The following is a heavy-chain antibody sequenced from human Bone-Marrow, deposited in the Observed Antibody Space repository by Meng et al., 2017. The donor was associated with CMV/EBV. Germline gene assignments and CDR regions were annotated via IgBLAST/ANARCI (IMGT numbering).Heavy chain of an antibody. D-gene: IGHD3-16*02. V-gene: IGHV3-30*02. Sequence: GESLKISCVVSGFTFSTYGMHWVRQAPGKGLEWVAFIRFDGSKENYADSVKGRFTISRDNSKNTLYLQMNSLRAEDTAVYYCARTYDYVWGSYRYNGGHGFDIWGQGTMVTVSS. CDR2: IRFDGSKE. CDR3: ARTYDYVWGSYRYNGGHGFDI. CDR1: GFTFSTYG. J-gene: IGHJ3*02.